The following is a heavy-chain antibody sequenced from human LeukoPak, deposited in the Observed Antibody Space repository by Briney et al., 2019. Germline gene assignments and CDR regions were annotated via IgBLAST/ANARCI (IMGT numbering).Heavy chain of an antibody. Sequence: PSETLSLTCAVYGGSFSGYYWSWIRQPPGKGLEWIGEINHSGSTNYNPSLKSRVTISVVTSKNQFSLKLSSVTAADTAVYYCARVGSSTLGGSGDYWGRGTLVTVSS. CDR1: GGSFSGYY. CDR3: ARVGSSTLGGSGDY. V-gene: IGHV4-34*01. CDR2: INHSGST. D-gene: IGHD6-13*01. J-gene: IGHJ4*02.